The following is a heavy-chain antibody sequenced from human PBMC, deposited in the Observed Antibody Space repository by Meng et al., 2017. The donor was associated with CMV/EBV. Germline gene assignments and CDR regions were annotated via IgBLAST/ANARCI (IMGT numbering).Heavy chain of an antibody. J-gene: IGHJ4*02. CDR2: IRYDGSNK. CDR1: GFTFSSYG. D-gene: IGHD2-21*01. V-gene: IGHV3-30*02. CDR3: AKDNPFGYCGGDCYFRYFDY. Sequence: GESLKISCAASGFTFSSYGMHWVSQAPGKGLEWVAFIRYDGSNKYYADSVKGRFTISRDNSKNTLYLQMNSLRAEDTAVYYCAKDNPFGYCGGDCYFRYFDYWGQGTLVTVSS.